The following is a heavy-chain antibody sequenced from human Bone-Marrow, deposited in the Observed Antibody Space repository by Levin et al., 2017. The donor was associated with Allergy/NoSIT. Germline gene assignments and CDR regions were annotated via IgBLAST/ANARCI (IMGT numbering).Heavy chain of an antibody. Sequence: GESLKISCKASGYTFTGYYMHWVRQAPGQGLEWMGRINPNSGGTNYAQKFQGRVTMTRDTSISTAYMELSRLRSDDTAVYYCARGLRGYDYGAEYYFDYWGQGTLVTVSS. D-gene: IGHD4-17*01. CDR1: GYTFTGYY. CDR2: INPNSGGT. V-gene: IGHV1-2*06. CDR3: ARGLRGYDYGAEYYFDY. J-gene: IGHJ4*02.